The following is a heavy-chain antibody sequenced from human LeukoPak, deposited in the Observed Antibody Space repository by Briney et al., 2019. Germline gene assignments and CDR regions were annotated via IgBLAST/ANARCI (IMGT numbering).Heavy chain of an antibody. V-gene: IGHV4-39*07. CDR1: GGSISSSSYY. CDR3: ARLRYPLDY. Sequence: SETLSLTCTVSGGSISSSSYYWGWIRQPPGRGLEWIGSIYYSGSTYYNPSLKSRVTISVDTSKNQFSLKLSSVTAADTAVYYCARLRYPLDYWGQGTLVTVSS. J-gene: IGHJ4*02. CDR2: IYYSGST. D-gene: IGHD1-1*01.